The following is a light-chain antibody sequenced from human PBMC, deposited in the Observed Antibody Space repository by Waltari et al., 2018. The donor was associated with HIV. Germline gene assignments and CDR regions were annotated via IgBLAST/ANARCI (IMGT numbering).Light chain of an antibody. V-gene: IGLV3-1*01. Sequence: SYGLTQPPSVSVSPGQTASITCSGDKLGDKYASWYQQKAGPSPVLVIFQDRQRPSGTPDRFSGSNAGNTATLTISGTQAMDEADYYCQAWDSNTAHVLFGGGTKVTVL. CDR3: QAWDSNTAHVL. CDR2: QDR. CDR1: KLGDKY. J-gene: IGLJ2*01.